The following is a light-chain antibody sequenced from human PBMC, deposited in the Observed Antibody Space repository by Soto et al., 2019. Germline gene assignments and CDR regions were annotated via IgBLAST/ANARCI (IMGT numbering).Light chain of an antibody. CDR1: SSDVGGYNY. V-gene: IGLV2-14*01. Sequence: QSALTQPASVSGSPGQSITISCTGTSSDVGGYNYVSWYQQHPGKAPKLMIYDVSNRPSGVSNRFSGSKSGNTASLTISGLPAEDVADYYCSSYTSSSTLDVVFGGGAQLTVL. J-gene: IGLJ2*01. CDR2: DVS. CDR3: SSYTSSSTLDVV.